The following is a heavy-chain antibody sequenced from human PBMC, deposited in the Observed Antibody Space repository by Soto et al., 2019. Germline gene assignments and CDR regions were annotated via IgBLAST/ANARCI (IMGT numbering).Heavy chain of an antibody. CDR3: ARGVVVVAARSVAFDI. J-gene: IGHJ3*02. CDR1: GFTFSDHY. Sequence: EVQLVESGGGLVQPGGSLRLSCAASGFTFSDHYMDWVRQAPGKGLEWVGRTRNKANSYTTEYAASVKGRFTISRDDSKKSLYLQMNSLKAEDTAVYYCARGVVVVAARSVAFDIWGQGTMVTVSS. CDR2: TRNKANSYTT. V-gene: IGHV3-72*01. D-gene: IGHD2-15*01.